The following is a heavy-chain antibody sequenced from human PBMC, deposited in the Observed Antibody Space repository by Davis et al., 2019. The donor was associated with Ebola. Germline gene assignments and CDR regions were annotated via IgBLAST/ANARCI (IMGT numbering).Heavy chain of an antibody. CDR3: ARSPRGYCSSTSCYGFDP. D-gene: IGHD2-2*01. V-gene: IGHV1-3*01. J-gene: IGHJ5*02. Sequence: ASVKVSCKASGYTFTSYAMHWVRQAPGQRLEWMGWINAGNGNTKYSQKFQGRVTITRDTSASTAYMELSSLRSEDTAVYYCARSPRGYCSSTSCYGFDPWGQGTLVTVSS. CDR2: INAGNGNT. CDR1: GYTFTSYA.